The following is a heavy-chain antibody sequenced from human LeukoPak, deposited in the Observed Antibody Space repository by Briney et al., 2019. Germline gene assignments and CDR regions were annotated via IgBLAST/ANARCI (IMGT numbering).Heavy chain of an antibody. Sequence: SQTLSLTCAISGDSVSSNSAAWNWIRQSPSRGLEWLGRTYYRSKWYNDYAVSVKSRITINPDTSKNQFSLKLSSVTAADTAVYYCARGTWVVAAAVDYWGQGTLVTVSS. J-gene: IGHJ4*02. CDR2: TYYRSKWYN. CDR1: GDSVSSNSAA. D-gene: IGHD6-13*01. CDR3: ARGTWVVAAAVDY. V-gene: IGHV6-1*01.